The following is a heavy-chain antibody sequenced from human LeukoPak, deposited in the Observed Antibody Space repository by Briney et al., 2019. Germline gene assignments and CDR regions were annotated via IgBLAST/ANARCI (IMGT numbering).Heavy chain of an antibody. Sequence: PGGSLRLSCAASGFTFSSYSMSWVRQAPGKGLEWVANIKQDGSEKYYVDSVKGRFTISRDNAKNSLYLQMNSLRVEDTAVYSCAKTIGDDYYYYYMDVWGKGTTVTVSS. J-gene: IGHJ6*03. CDR1: GFTFSSYS. V-gene: IGHV3-7*01. CDR3: AKTIGDDYYYYYMDV. CDR2: IKQDGSEK. D-gene: IGHD2-8*01.